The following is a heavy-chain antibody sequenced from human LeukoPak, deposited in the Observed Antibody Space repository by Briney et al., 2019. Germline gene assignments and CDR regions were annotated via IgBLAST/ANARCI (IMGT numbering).Heavy chain of an antibody. Sequence: PSETLSLTCAVSGYSISSDNYWVWIRQPPGQGLERTGGIYHSGSTYYNPSLKSRVTMSVDTSKNQFPLKLSSVTAADTAVYYCARAPRDSSSSNYMRRFDYWGQGTLVTVSS. J-gene: IGHJ4*02. V-gene: IGHV4-38-2*01. D-gene: IGHD3-22*01. CDR3: ARAPRDSSSSNYMRRFDY. CDR2: IYHSGST. CDR1: GYSISSDNY.